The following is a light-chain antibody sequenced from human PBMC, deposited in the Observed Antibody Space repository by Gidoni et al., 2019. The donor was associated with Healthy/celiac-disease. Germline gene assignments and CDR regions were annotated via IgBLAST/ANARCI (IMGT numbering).Light chain of an antibody. CDR3: MQALQTKT. V-gene: IGKV2-28*01. CDR1: QSLLHSNGYNY. Sequence: IVMTQSPLSLPVIPGEPASIPCRSSQSLLHSNGYNYLDWYLQKPGQSPQLLIYLGSNRASGVPDRFSGSGSGTDFTMKISRVEAEDVGVYYCMQALQTKTFGQGTKLEIK. J-gene: IGKJ2*01. CDR2: LGS.